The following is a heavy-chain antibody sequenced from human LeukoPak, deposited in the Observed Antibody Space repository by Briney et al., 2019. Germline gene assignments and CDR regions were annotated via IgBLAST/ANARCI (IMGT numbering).Heavy chain of an antibody. V-gene: IGHV4-61*05. J-gene: IGHJ6*03. D-gene: IGHD3-10*01. CDR3: ARVEEGYGSGRRENYYYYYMDV. CDR1: GGSISSSTYY. CDR2: IYYSGST. Sequence: SETLSLTCTVSGGSISSSTYYWGWIRQPPGKGLEWIGNIYYSGSTNYNPSLKSRVTISVDTSKNQFSLKLSSVTAADTAVYYCARVEEGYGSGRRENYYYYYMDVWGKGTTVTISS.